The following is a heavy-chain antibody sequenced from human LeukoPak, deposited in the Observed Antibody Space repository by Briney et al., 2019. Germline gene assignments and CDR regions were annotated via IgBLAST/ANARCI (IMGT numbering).Heavy chain of an antibody. CDR3: AKPYYGSGSYSYYFDY. J-gene: IGHJ4*02. V-gene: IGHV3-48*04. Sequence: AGGSLRLSCAASGFTFSSSTMNWVRQAPGKGLEWVSYISSSSSPIYYADSVKGRFTVSRDNAKNSLYLQMDSLRAEDTAVHYCAKPYYGSGSYSYYFDYWGQGTLVTVSS. D-gene: IGHD3-10*01. CDR1: GFTFSSST. CDR2: ISSSSSPI.